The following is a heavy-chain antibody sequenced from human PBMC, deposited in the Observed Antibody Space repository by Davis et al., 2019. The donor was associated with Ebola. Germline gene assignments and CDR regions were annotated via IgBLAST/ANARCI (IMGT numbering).Heavy chain of an antibody. CDR2: IRYDGSNK. V-gene: IGHV3-30*02. CDR1: GFTFTSYS. CDR3: AKDTHWNDGSAIYYYYYYGMDV. D-gene: IGHD1-1*01. J-gene: IGHJ6*04. Sequence: GESLKISCAASGFTFTSYSMNWVRQAPGKGLEWVAFIRYDGSNKYYADSVKGRFTISRDNSKNTLYLQMNSLRAEDTAVYYCAKDTHWNDGSAIYYYYYYGMDVWGKGTTVTVSS.